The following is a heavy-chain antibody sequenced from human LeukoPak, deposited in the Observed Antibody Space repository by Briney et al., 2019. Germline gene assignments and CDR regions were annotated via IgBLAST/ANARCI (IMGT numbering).Heavy chain of an antibody. Sequence: GGSPRLSCAASGFTFSSYWMHWVRQAPGKGLVWVPRINSDGSSTSYADSVKGRFTISRDNAKNTLYLQMNSLRAEDTAVYYCARVIAVAGNYYFDYWGQGTLVTVSS. D-gene: IGHD6-19*01. V-gene: IGHV3-74*01. J-gene: IGHJ4*02. CDR2: INSDGSST. CDR3: ARVIAVAGNYYFDY. CDR1: GFTFSSYW.